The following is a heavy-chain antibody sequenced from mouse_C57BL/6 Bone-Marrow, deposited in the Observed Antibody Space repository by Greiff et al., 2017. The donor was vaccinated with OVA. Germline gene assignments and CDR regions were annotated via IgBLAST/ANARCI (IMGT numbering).Heavy chain of an antibody. CDR3: ARDDYYGIAY. CDR1: GFTFSDYY. CDR2: INYDGSST. D-gene: IGHD1-1*01. V-gene: IGHV5-16*01. Sequence: EVQVVESEGGLVQPGSSMKLSCTASGFTFSDYYMAWVRQVPEKGLEWVANINYDGSSTYYLDSLKSRFIISRDNAKNILYLQMSSLKSEDTATYYCARDDYYGIAYWGQGTLVTVSA. J-gene: IGHJ3*01.